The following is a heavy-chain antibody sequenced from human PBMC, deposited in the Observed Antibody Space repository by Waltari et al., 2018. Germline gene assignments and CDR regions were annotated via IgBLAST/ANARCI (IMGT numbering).Heavy chain of an antibody. J-gene: IGHJ4*02. CDR1: GGTFSSYT. Sequence: QVQLVQSGAEVKKPGSSVKVSCKASGGTFSSYTISWVRQAPGQGLEWMGRIIPILCIANYAQKFQGRVTITADKSTSTAYMELNSLRAEDTALYYCAKGEERYFDWLKSGFDYWGQGTLVTVSS. V-gene: IGHV1-69*02. D-gene: IGHD3-9*01. CDR2: IIPILCIA. CDR3: AKGEERYFDWLKSGFDY.